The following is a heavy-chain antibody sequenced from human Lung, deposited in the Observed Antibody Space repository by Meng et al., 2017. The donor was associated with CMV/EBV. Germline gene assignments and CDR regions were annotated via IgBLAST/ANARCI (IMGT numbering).Heavy chain of an antibody. D-gene: IGHD6-19*01. CDR3: AKSSDNGWSS. V-gene: IGHV1-2*06. J-gene: IGHJ4*01. Sequence: VQLVESGAEDKRPGASVKISCQASGYSFSGFYLNWARQAPGHGLEWLGRVNPISDDTHLAQKFEGRITVTRGATINTAFMELTRLRPDDTAVYYCAKSSDNGWSSWGPVTLVTVSS. CDR2: VNPISDDT. CDR1: GYSFSGFY.